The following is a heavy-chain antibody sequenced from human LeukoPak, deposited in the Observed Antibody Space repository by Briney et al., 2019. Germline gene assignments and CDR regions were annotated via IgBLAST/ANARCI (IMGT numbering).Heavy chain of an antibody. V-gene: IGHV4-30-4*08. D-gene: IGHD2-2*02. CDR3: ARQDCSSTSCYKGPFDY. Sequence: SETLSLTCTVSGGSISSGDYYWSWIRQPPGKGLEWIGYIYYSGSTYYNPSLKSRVTISVDTSKNQFSLKLSSVTAADTAVYYCARQDCSSTSCYKGPFDYWGQGTLVTVSS. J-gene: IGHJ4*02. CDR1: GGSISSGDYY. CDR2: IYYSGST.